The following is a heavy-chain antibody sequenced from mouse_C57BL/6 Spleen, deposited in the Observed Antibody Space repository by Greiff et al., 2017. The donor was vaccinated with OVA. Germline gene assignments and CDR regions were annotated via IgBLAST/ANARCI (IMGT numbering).Heavy chain of an antibody. V-gene: IGHV5-4*01. D-gene: IGHD1-2*01. Sequence: EVKVVESGGGLVKPGGSLKLSCAASGFTFSSYAMSWVRQTPEKRLEWVATISDGGSYTYYPDNVKGRFTISRDNAKNNLYLQMSHLKSEDTAMYYCARDVTTARYFDVWGTGTTVTVSS. CDR3: ARDVTTARYFDV. J-gene: IGHJ1*03. CDR2: ISDGGSYT. CDR1: GFTFSSYA.